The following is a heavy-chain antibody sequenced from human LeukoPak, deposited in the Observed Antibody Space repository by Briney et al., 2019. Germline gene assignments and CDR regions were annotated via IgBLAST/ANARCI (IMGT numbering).Heavy chain of an antibody. Sequence: GRSLRLSCAASGFTVSSNYMSWVRQAPGKGLEWVSVIYSGGSTYYADSVKGRFTISRDNSKNTLYLQMNSLRAEDTAVYYCARGSTSEYFDLWGRGTLVTASS. D-gene: IGHD2-2*01. CDR3: ARGSTSEYFDL. CDR1: GFTVSSNY. V-gene: IGHV3-53*01. CDR2: IYSGGST. J-gene: IGHJ2*01.